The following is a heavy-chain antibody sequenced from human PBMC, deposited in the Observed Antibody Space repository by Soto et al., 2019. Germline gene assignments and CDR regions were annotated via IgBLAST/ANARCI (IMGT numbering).Heavy chain of an antibody. CDR2: ISYDGSNK. V-gene: IGHV3-30*18. Sequence: QVQLVESGGGVVQPGRSLRLSCAASGFTFSSYGMHWVRQAPGKGLEWVAVISYDGSNKYYADSVKGRFTISRDNSKNTLYLQMNSLRAEDTALYYCAKFPHRGSYSPQGDYWGQGTLVTVSS. D-gene: IGHD1-26*01. J-gene: IGHJ4*02. CDR1: GFTFSSYG. CDR3: AKFPHRGSYSPQGDY.